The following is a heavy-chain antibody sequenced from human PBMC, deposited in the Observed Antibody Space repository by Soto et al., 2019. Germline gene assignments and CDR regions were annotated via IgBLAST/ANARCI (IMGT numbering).Heavy chain of an antibody. CDR1: GFTLSDYY. Sequence: GGSLRLSCAASGFTLSDYYMSWIRQAPGKGPEWVSHISGSGNAIDYADSVKGRFTISRDNAKNSLHLQMNSLRDDDTAVFYCARGRYALDYWGQGTRVTVPQ. CDR3: ARGRYALDY. D-gene: IGHD3-16*01. V-gene: IGHV3-11*01. CDR2: ISGSGNAI. J-gene: IGHJ4*02.